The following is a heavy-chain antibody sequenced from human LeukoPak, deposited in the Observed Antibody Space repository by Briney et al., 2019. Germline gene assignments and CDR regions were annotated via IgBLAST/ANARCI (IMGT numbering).Heavy chain of an antibody. V-gene: IGHV3-7*01. CDR3: ARLGWGGAWNHYLYYYMDV. D-gene: IGHD3-10*01. CDR1: GFTFSSYA. Sequence: GGSLRLSCAASGFTFSSYAMSWVRQAPGKGLEWVANIKQDGSEKYYVDSVKGRFTISRDNAKNSLYLQMNSLRAEDTAVYYCARLGWGGAWNHYLYYYMDVGGKGTAVTVSS. J-gene: IGHJ6*03. CDR2: IKQDGSEK.